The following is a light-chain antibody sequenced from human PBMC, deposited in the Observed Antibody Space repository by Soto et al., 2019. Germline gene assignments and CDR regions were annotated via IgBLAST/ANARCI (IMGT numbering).Light chain of an antibody. CDR3: QQYGSSSFT. V-gene: IGKV3-20*01. CDR1: QSVSSSY. J-gene: IGKJ3*01. Sequence: EIVLTQSPGTLSLSPMEIATLSFMASQSVSSSYLAWYQQKPGQAPRLLIYGASSRATGIPDRFSGSGSGTDFTLTISRLEPEDFAVYYCQQYGSSSFTFGPGTKVDIK. CDR2: GAS.